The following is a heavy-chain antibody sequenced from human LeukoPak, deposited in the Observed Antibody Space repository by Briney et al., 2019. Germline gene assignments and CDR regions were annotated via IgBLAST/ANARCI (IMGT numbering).Heavy chain of an antibody. CDR2: IYTSGST. CDR1: GGSISSYY. Sequence: SETLSLTCTVSGGSISSYYWSWIRQPAGKGLERIGRIYTSGSTNYNPSLKSRVTMSVDTSKNQFSLKLSSVTAADTAVYYCARGYSSSWSPRVYFDYWGQGTLVTVSS. J-gene: IGHJ4*02. CDR3: ARGYSSSWSPRVYFDY. D-gene: IGHD6-13*01. V-gene: IGHV4-4*07.